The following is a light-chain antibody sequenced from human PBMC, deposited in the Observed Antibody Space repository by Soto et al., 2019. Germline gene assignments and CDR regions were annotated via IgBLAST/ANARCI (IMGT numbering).Light chain of an antibody. J-gene: IGLJ2*01. CDR3: ATWDRSLSAGV. Sequence: QSVLTQPPSVSAAPGQTVTISCSGSSSNIGNNYVSWYQHFPEAAPKLLIYDNDKRPSGIPDRFSGSKSGTSATLGITGLQPGDEADYYCATWDRSLSAGVFGGGAKLTVL. CDR2: DND. V-gene: IGLV1-51*01. CDR1: SSNIGNNY.